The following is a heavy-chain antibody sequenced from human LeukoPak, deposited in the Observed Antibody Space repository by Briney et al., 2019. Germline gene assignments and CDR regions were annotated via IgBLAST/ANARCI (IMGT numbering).Heavy chain of an antibody. Sequence: GGSLRLSCAASGFTFSSYSMKWVRQAPGKGLEWVSYISSSSATIYHADSVKGRFTVSRDNAKNSLYLQMDSLRVEDTAVYYCATDREDYDSSGYYLSDAFDIWGEGTMVTVSS. D-gene: IGHD3-22*01. V-gene: IGHV3-48*01. CDR2: ISSSSATI. J-gene: IGHJ3*02. CDR3: ATDREDYDSSGYYLSDAFDI. CDR1: GFTFSSYS.